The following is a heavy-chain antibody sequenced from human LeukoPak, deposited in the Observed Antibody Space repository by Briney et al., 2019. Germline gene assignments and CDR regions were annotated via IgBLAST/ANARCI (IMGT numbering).Heavy chain of an antibody. Sequence: WGSLRLSCAASGFTFSSYWMSWVRQAPGKGLEWVANINKDGGEKYYVDSVKGRFTISRDNAKNSLYLQMNSLRAEDTAVYYCARDNTVTTHYYYYYGMDVWGQGTTVTVSS. V-gene: IGHV3-7*01. CDR3: ARDNTVTTHYYYYYGMDV. J-gene: IGHJ6*02. CDR1: GFTFSSYW. D-gene: IGHD4-11*01. CDR2: INKDGGEK.